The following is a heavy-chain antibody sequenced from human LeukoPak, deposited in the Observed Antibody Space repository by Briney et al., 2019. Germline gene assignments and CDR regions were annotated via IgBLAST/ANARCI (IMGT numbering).Heavy chain of an antibody. Sequence: ASVKVSCEASGYTFTGYYMHWVRQAPGQGLEWMGWINPNSGGTNYAQKFQGRVTMTRDTSISTAYMELSRLRSDDTAVYYCARDRYYYDSSGYYYGPGIFDYWGQGTLVTVSS. CDR2: INPNSGGT. V-gene: IGHV1-2*02. CDR3: ARDRYYYDSSGYYYGPGIFDY. J-gene: IGHJ4*02. D-gene: IGHD3-22*01. CDR1: GYTFTGYY.